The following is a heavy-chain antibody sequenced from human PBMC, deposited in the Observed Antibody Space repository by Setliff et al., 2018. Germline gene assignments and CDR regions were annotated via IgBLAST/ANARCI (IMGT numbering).Heavy chain of an antibody. V-gene: IGHV1-18*01. J-gene: IGHJ3*02. CDR1: GYAFTSYG. CDR3: VRDRAAIVVGPPTAAFDI. D-gene: IGHD2-2*01. Sequence: GASVKVSCTASGYAFTSYGISWVRQAPGQGLEWMGWISAYNGNTNYAQKLQGRVTLTTDTSTGTAYMEVRSLRSDDTAQYYCVRDRAAIVVGPPTAAFDIWGQGTMVTVSS. CDR2: ISAYNGNT.